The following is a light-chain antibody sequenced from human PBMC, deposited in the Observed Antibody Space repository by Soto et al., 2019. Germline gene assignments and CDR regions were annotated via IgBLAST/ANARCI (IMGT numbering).Light chain of an antibody. J-gene: IGKJ1*01. V-gene: IGKV1-5*01. Sequence: IELTQVPSGQCASFGDSSTITCRASQNINTWLAWYQQKPGKAPKLLIYDASSLKIGVPSRFSGSGSVTEFTLTICGLQLEAFATYYCEHHIIYWSSFGDGTEVDIK. CDR2: DAS. CDR1: QNINTW. CDR3: EHHIIYWSS.